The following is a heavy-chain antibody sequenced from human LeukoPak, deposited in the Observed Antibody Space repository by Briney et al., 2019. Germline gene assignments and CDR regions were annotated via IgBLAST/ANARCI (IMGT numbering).Heavy chain of an antibody. CDR2: IKQDGSEK. CDR1: GFTFSDYW. Sequence: GGSLRLSCAASGFTFSDYWMTWVRQAPGKGLEWVARIKQDGSEKNYVDSAKGRFTISRDNTKNSLYLQMNSLRAEDTAVYYCARGGSYHHYWGQGTLDTVSS. CDR3: ARGGSYHHY. J-gene: IGHJ4*02. D-gene: IGHD1-26*01. V-gene: IGHV3-7*01.